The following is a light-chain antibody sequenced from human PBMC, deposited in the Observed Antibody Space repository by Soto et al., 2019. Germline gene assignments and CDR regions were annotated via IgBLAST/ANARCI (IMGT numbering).Light chain of an antibody. Sequence: QPVLTQSPSASASLGASVKLTCTLSSGHSSYAIAWHQQQPEKGPRFLMKINTDGSHSKGDGIPDRFSGSSSGAERYLTISNLQSEDEADYYCQAWGTGTQRMIGGGTQLTVL. J-gene: IGLJ7*01. V-gene: IGLV4-69*01. CDR3: QAWGTGTQRM. CDR1: SGHSSYA. CDR2: INTDGSH.